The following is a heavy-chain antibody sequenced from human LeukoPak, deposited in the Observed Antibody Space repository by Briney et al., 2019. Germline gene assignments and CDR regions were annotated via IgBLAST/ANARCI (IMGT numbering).Heavy chain of an antibody. V-gene: IGHV4-4*07. CDR2: IYTSGST. CDR3: ARDQYYYGSGSYGLDY. Sequence: SETLSLTCTVSGGSISSYYWSWIRQPAGKGLEWIGRIYTSGSTNYNPSLKSRVTMSVDTFKNQFSLKLSSVTAADTAVYYCARDQYYYGSGSYGLDYWGQGTLVTVSS. J-gene: IGHJ4*02. CDR1: GGSISSYY. D-gene: IGHD3-10*01.